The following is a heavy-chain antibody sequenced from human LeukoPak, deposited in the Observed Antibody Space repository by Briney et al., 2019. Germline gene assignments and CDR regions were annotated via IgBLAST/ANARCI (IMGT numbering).Heavy chain of an antibody. CDR2: IYYSGST. CDR3: ARGGQLRFLEWPYYMDV. D-gene: IGHD3-3*01. Sequence: SETLSLTCTVSGGSISSSSYYWGWIRQPPGKGLEWIGSIYYSGSTYYNPSLKSRVTISVDTSKNQFSLKLSSVTAADTAVYYCARGGQLRFLEWPYYMDVWGKGTTVTVSS. CDR1: GGSISSSSYY. J-gene: IGHJ6*03. V-gene: IGHV4-39*01.